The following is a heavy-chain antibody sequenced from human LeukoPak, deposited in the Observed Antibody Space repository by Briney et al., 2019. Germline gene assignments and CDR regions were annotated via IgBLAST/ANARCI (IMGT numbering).Heavy chain of an antibody. V-gene: IGHV3-23*01. CDR3: AKTDYGGRVRGRGYYYFDY. CDR2: ISGTSGSP. CDR1: GFTFSIHA. D-gene: IGHD4-23*01. J-gene: IGHJ4*02. Sequence: GGSLRLSCAASGFTFSIHAMAWVRQAPGKGLEWVSAISGTSGSPDYADSVKGRFTISRDNSKNTLYLQMNSLRAEDTALYYCAKTDYGGRVRGRGYYYFDYWGQGTLVTVSS.